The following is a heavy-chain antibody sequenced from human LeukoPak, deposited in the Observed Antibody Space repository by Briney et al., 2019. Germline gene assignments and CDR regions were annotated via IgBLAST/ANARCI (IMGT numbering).Heavy chain of an antibody. CDR1: GFTFDDYG. J-gene: IGHJ6*04. V-gene: IGHV3-74*01. Sequence: GGSLRLSCAASGFTFDDYGMSWVRQAPGKGLVWVSRINSDGSSTSYADSVKGRFTISRDNAKNTLYLQMNSLRAEDTAVYYCARDWWGSSCVDVWGKGTTVTISS. CDR2: INSDGSST. CDR3: ARDWWGSSCVDV. D-gene: IGHD6-13*01.